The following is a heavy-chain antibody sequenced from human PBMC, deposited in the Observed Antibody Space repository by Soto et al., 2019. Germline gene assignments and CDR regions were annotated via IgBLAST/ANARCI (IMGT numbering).Heavy chain of an antibody. CDR2: INHSGTT. Sequence: PSETLSLTCAVYGGSFSGYYWSWIRQPPGKGLEWIGEINHSGTTNYSPSLKSRVTISVDTSKNQFSLRLSSVTAADTAVYYCARVKVVEATFYYYYAMDVWGQGTTVTV. J-gene: IGHJ6*02. V-gene: IGHV4-34*01. CDR1: GGSFSGYY. CDR3: ARVKVVEATFYYYYAMDV. D-gene: IGHD1-26*01.